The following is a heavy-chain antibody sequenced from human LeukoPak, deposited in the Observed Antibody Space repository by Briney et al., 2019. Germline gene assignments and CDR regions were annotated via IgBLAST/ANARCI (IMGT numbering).Heavy chain of an antibody. Sequence: PSETLSLTCTVSGGSISSHYWSWIRQPPGKGLEWIGYTYYSGSTNYNPSLKSRVTISVDTSKNQFSLKLSSVTAADTAVYYCARDAWGVSWGQGTLVTVSS. CDR3: ARDAWGVS. J-gene: IGHJ4*02. CDR2: TYYSGST. V-gene: IGHV4-59*11. D-gene: IGHD3-16*01. CDR1: GGSISSHY.